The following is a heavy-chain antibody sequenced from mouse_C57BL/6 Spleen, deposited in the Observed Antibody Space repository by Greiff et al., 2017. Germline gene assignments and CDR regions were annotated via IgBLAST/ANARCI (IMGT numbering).Heavy chain of an antibody. Sequence: EVHLVESGAELVKPGASVKLSCTASGFNIKDYYMHWVKQRTEQGLEWIGRIDPEDGETKYAPNFQGKATITADTSPNKAYLQLSSLTSEDTAVYYCARYYYGSSSLFDYWGQGTTLTVSS. J-gene: IGHJ2*01. V-gene: IGHV14-2*01. CDR3: ARYYYGSSSLFDY. CDR1: GFNIKDYY. CDR2: IDPEDGET. D-gene: IGHD1-1*01.